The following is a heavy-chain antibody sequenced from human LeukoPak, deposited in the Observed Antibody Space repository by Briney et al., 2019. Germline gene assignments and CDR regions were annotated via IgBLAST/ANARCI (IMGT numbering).Heavy chain of an antibody. CDR1: GLTFSNYA. J-gene: IGHJ6*02. CDR3: ATSWGPDTSAFRWGRDGMDV. D-gene: IGHD3-16*01. CDR2: ISKSGDHT. V-gene: IGHV3-23*01. Sequence: GGSLRLSCAVSGLTFSNYAMSWVRQAPGKGLEWVSAISKSGDHTYYAASAKGRFTIYRDNSKNTQYLQMNSLRAEDTAVYYCATSWGPDTSAFRWGRDGMDVWGQGTTVIVS.